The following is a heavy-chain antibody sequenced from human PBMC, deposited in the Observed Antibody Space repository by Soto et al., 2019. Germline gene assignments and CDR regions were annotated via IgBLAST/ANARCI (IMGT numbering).Heavy chain of an antibody. CDR1: GYTFTSYY. V-gene: IGHV1-46*01. CDR2: INPSGGST. CDR3: ASLPTSPYYDSSGYRDY. J-gene: IGHJ4*02. Sequence: RASVKVSCKASGYTFTSYYMHWVRQAPGQGLEWMGIINPSGGSTSYAQKFQGRVTMTRDTSTSTVYMELSSLRSEDTAVYYCASLPTSPYYDSSGYRDYWGQGTLVTVSS. D-gene: IGHD3-22*01.